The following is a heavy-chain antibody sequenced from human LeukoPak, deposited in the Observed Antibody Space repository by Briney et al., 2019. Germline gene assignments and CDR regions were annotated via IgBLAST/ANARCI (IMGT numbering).Heavy chain of an antibody. J-gene: IGHJ4*02. D-gene: IGHD6-19*01. Sequence: SETLSLTCTVSGVSISSGGYSWSWIRQHPGKGLEWIGHIYYSGSTCYNPSLMSRVTISADTSKNQFSLKLSSVTAADTAVYYCASQQWLADWGQGILVTVSS. CDR3: ASQQWLAD. CDR1: GVSISSGGYS. V-gene: IGHV4-31*03. CDR2: IYYSGST.